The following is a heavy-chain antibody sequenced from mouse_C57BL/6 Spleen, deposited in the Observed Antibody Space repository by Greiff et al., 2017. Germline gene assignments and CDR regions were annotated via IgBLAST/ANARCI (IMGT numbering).Heavy chain of an antibody. CDR3: TSTMVKGAMDY. Sequence: EVQLVESGEGLVKPGGSLKLSCAASGFTFSSYAMSWVRQTPEKRLEWVAYISSGGDYIYYADTVKGRFTISRSNARNTLYLQMSSLKSEDKAMYYCTSTMVKGAMDYWGQGTSVTVSS. D-gene: IGHD2-2*01. CDR1: GFTFSSYA. V-gene: IGHV5-9-1*02. CDR2: ISSGGDYI. J-gene: IGHJ4*01.